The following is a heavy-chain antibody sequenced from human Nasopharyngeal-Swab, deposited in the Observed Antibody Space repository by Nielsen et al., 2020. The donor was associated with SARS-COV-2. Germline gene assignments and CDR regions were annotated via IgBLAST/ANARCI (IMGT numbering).Heavy chain of an antibody. J-gene: IGHJ6*02. D-gene: IGHD2-8*01. CDR3: ASGQCINGVCNPTDGLDV. Sequence: SVKVSCKASGFSITYRFLHWMRQAPGQALEWMGWITPFNGNAKYAQKFQGRVSITRDGSRTTASLELSSLRPDDTAMYFCASGQCINGVCNPTDGLDVWGQGTSITVSS. V-gene: IGHV1-45*02. CDR1: GFSITYRF. CDR2: ITPFNGNA.